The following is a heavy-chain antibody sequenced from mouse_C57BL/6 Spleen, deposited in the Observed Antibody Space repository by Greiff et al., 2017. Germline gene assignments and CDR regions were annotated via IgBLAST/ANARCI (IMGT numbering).Heavy chain of an antibody. CDR2: ISYDGSN. CDR3: ARGITTGYFDY. V-gene: IGHV3-6*01. CDR1: GYSITSGYY. Sequence: ESGPGLVKPSQSLSLTCSVTGYSITSGYYWNWIRQFPGNKLEWMGYISYDGSNNYNPSLKNRISITRDTSKNQFFLKLNSVTTEDTATYYCARGITTGYFDYWGQGTTLTVSS. D-gene: IGHD1-1*01. J-gene: IGHJ2*01.